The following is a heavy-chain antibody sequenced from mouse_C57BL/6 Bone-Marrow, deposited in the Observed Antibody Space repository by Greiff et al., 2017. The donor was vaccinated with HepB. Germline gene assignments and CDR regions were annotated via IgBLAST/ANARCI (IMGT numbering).Heavy chain of an antibody. D-gene: IGHD3-3*01. CDR2: INPNNGGT. J-gene: IGHJ3*01. CDR3: ARPGRGLAY. Sequence: EVQLQQSGPELVKPGASVKISCKASGYTFTDYYMNWVKQSHGKSLEWIGDINPNNGGTSYNQKFKGKATLTVDKSSSTAYMELRSLTSEDSAVYYCARPGRGLAYWGQGTLVTVSA. CDR1: GYTFTDYY. V-gene: IGHV1-26*01.